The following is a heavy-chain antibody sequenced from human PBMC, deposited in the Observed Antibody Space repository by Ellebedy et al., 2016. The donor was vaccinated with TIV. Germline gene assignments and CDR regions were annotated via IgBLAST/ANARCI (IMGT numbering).Heavy chain of an antibody. CDR2: IYPGDSDT. D-gene: IGHD2-2*01. V-gene: IGHV5-51*01. J-gene: IGHJ5*02. Sequence: GGSLRLSCKASGYSFTNYWIGWVRQMPGKSLECMGLIYPGDSDTRYSPSFQGQVTISADKSITTAYLQWRSLKASDTAMYYCARRALMGTSSPRGSFDPWGQGTLVTVSS. CDR1: GYSFTNYW. CDR3: ARRALMGTSSPRGSFDP.